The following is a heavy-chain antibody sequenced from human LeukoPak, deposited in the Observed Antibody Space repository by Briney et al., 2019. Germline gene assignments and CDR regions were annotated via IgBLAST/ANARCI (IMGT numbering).Heavy chain of an antibody. D-gene: IGHD6-19*01. CDR2: INNDGSSA. CDR1: GFTFSDYW. V-gene: IGHV3-74*01. J-gene: IGHJ4*02. Sequence: GRSLRLSCAASGFTFSDYWMHWVRQAPGKGLVYVSRINNDGSSAHYADSAQGRFTISRDNAKNTLYLQMDSLTAEDTAVYYCARPVAGTYAPMAYWGQGILVTVSS. CDR3: ARPVAGTYAPMAY.